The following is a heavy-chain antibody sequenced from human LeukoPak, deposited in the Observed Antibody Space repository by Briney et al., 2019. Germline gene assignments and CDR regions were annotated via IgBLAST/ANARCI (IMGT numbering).Heavy chain of an antibody. CDR1: GFSFSFSN. J-gene: IGHJ4*02. V-gene: IGHV3-48*04. D-gene: IGHD6-13*01. CDR2: ISSSGSTI. CDR3: ARFIAAPYYFDY. Sequence: PGGSLRLSCAASGFSFSFSNMNWVRQAPGKGLEWVSYISSSGSTIYYADSVKGRFTISRDNAKNSLYLQMNNLRAEDTAVYYCARFIAAPYYFDYWGRGTLVTVSS.